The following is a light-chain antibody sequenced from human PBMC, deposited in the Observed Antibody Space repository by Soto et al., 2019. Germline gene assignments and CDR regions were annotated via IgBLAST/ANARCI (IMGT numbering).Light chain of an antibody. V-gene: IGKV3-15*01. Sequence: EIVMTQSPATLSVSPGERATLSCRASQSVSSNLAWYQQKPGQAPRLLIYGASTRATGIPARFSGSGSGTVFTLTISSLQSEDFAVYYCHHYNNWPTFGQGTKVEIK. CDR2: GAS. J-gene: IGKJ1*01. CDR1: QSVSSN. CDR3: HHYNNWPT.